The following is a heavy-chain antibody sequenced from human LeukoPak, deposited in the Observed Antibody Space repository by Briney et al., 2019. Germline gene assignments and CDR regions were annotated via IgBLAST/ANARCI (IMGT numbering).Heavy chain of an antibody. D-gene: IGHD3-22*01. CDR3: ARDSDYYDSSGPPDY. CDR2: IYYSGST. V-gene: IGHV4-59*02. CDR1: GFTVSSNY. Sequence: GSLRLSCAASGFTVSSNYMSWVRQAPGKGLEWIGYIYYSGSTNYNPSLKSRVTISVDTSKNQFSLKLSSVTAADTAVYYCARDSDYYDSSGPPDYWGQGTLVTVSS. J-gene: IGHJ4*02.